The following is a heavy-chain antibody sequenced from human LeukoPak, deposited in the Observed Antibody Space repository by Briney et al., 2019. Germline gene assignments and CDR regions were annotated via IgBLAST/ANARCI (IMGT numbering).Heavy chain of an antibody. CDR3: ARTWSSSWSVYFDY. CDR1: GGSISSYY. J-gene: IGHJ4*02. V-gene: IGHV4-59*08. D-gene: IGHD6-13*01. CDR2: IYYSGST. Sequence: SETLSLTCTVSGGSISSYYWSWIRQPPGKGLEWIGYIYYSGSTNYNPSLKSRVTISVDTSKNQFSLKLSSVTAADTAVYYCARTWSSSWSVYFDYWGQGTLVTVSS.